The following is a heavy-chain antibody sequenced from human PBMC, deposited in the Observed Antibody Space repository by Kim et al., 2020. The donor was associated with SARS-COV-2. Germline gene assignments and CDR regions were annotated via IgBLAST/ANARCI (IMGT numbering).Heavy chain of an antibody. CDR2: GGT. V-gene: IGHV1-2*02. Sequence: GGTNVAPKFQGRVTMTPDTSINTAYMELSRLRSDDTAVYYCACTYYYGMDVWGQGTTVTVSS. J-gene: IGHJ6*02. D-gene: IGHD3-16*01. CDR3: ACTYYYGMDV.